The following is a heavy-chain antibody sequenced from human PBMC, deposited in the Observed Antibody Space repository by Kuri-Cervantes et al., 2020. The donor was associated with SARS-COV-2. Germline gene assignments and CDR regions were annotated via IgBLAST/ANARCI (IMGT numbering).Heavy chain of an antibody. Sequence: LSLTCAASGFTFSSYAMSWVRQAPGKGLEWVSAISGSGGSTYYADSVKGRFTISRDNSKNTLYLQMNSLRAEDTAVYYCAREGSYYDSSGYYVAFDYWGQGTLVTVSS. CDR2: ISGSGGST. D-gene: IGHD3-22*01. CDR1: GFTFSSYA. J-gene: IGHJ4*02. V-gene: IGHV3-23*01. CDR3: AREGSYYDSSGYYVAFDY.